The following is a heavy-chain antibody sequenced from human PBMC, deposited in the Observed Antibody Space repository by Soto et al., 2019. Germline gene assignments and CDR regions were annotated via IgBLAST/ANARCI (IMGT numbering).Heavy chain of an antibody. D-gene: IGHD3-3*01. V-gene: IGHV1-18*01. CDR2: ISAYNGNT. CDR3: ARDLPSLTIFGVPRVGGYFDY. J-gene: IGHJ4*02. CDR1: GYTFTSYG. Sequence: QVQLVQSGAEVKKPGASVKVSCKASGYTFTSYGIIWVRQAPGQGLEWMGWISAYNGNTNYAQKLQGRVTMTTDTSTSTVYMELRSLRSDDTAVYYCARDLPSLTIFGVPRVGGYFDYWGQGTLVTVSS.